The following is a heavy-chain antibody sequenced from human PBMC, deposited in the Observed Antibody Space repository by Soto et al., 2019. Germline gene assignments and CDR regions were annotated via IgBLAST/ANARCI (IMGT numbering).Heavy chain of an antibody. CDR2: IYYSGST. V-gene: IGHV4-31*03. CDR1: GGSISSGGYY. Sequence: SETLSLTCTVSGGSISSGGYYWSWIRQHPGKGLEWIGYIYYSGSTYYNPSLKSRVTISVDTSKNQFSLKLSSVTAADTAVYYCARSPAADRYSSSSVDYWGQGTLVTVS. D-gene: IGHD6-6*01. J-gene: IGHJ4*02. CDR3: ARSPAADRYSSSSVDY.